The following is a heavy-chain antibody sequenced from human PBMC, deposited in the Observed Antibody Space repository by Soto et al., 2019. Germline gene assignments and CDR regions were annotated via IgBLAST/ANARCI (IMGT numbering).Heavy chain of an antibody. V-gene: IGHV1-18*01. CDR3: ARDRSSSGWYKRADS. D-gene: IGHD6-19*01. CDR2: ISAYNGNT. Sequence: QVQLVQSGAEVKKPGASVKVSCKASGYTFTSYGISWVRQAPGQGLEWMGWISAYNGNTNYAQKLQGRVTMTTDTSXNTAYMELRSLRSDDTAVYYCARDRSSSGWYKRADSWGQGTLVTVSS. J-gene: IGHJ4*02. CDR1: GYTFTSYG.